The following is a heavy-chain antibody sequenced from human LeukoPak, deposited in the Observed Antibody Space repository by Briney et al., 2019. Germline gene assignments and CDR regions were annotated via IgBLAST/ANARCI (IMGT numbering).Heavy chain of an antibody. V-gene: IGHV1-8*01. J-gene: IGHJ6*02. CDR2: MNPNSGNT. CDR3: AAGYSGSYSLLGYYYYYGMDV. CDR1: GYTFTSYD. D-gene: IGHD1-26*01. Sequence: GASVKVSCKASGYTFTSYDINWVRQAPGQGLEWMGWMNPNSGNTGYAQKFQGRVTMTRNTSISTAYMELSSLRSEDTAVYYCAAGYSGSYSLLGYYYYYGMDVWGQGTTVTVSS.